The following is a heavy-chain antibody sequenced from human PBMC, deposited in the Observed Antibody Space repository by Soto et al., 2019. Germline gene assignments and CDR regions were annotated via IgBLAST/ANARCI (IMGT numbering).Heavy chain of an antibody. Sequence: GSLRLSCAASGFTFSSYEMNWVRQAPGKGLEWVSYISSSGSTIYYADSVKGRFTISRDNAKNSLYLQMNSLRAEDTAVYYCARDPCSSTSCFDYWGQGTLVTVSS. CDR3: ARDPCSSTSCFDY. J-gene: IGHJ4*02. D-gene: IGHD2-2*01. CDR2: ISSSGSTI. CDR1: GFTFSSYE. V-gene: IGHV3-48*03.